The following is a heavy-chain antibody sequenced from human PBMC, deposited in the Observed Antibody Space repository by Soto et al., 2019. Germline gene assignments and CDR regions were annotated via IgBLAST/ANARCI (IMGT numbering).Heavy chain of an antibody. CDR2: IPYDGSNK. V-gene: IGHV3-30*18. CDR3: AKVRGLRYFDWGLSY. Sequence: GGSLRLSCAASGFTFSSYGMHWVRQAPGKGLEWVAVIPYDGSNKYYADSVKGRFTISRDNSKNTLYLQMNSLRAEDTAVYYCAKVRGLRYFDWGLSYWGKGTLVTVSS. CDR1: GFTFSSYG. D-gene: IGHD3-9*01. J-gene: IGHJ4*02.